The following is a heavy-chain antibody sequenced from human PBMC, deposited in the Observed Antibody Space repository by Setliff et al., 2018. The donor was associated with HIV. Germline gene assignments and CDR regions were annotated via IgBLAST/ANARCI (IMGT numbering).Heavy chain of an antibody. CDR1: GFMFGVNW. Sequence: GGSLRLSCAASGFMFGVNWMSWVRQTPGKGLEWVASVTPDGGDKYYANSMRGRFTISRDNGKNAVYLQMNSLTAEDTALYYCVRDLARVIAHWGQGTLVTVAS. J-gene: IGHJ4*02. CDR3: VRDLARVIAH. D-gene: IGHD2-21*01. V-gene: IGHV3-7*01. CDR2: VTPDGGDK.